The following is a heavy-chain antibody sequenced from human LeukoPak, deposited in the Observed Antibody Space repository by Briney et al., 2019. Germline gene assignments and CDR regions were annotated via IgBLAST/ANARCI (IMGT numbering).Heavy chain of an antibody. J-gene: IGHJ6*03. CDR2: IYSVGST. Sequence: GGSLRLSCAASGFTVSSNYMSWVRQAPGKGLEWVSVIYSVGSTYYADSVKGRFTISRDNSKNTLYLQMNSLRAEDTAVYYCARVSSSSEDYYYYYMDVWGKGTTVTVSS. CDR3: ARVSSSSEDYYYYYMDV. CDR1: GFTVSSNY. V-gene: IGHV3-53*01. D-gene: IGHD6-6*01.